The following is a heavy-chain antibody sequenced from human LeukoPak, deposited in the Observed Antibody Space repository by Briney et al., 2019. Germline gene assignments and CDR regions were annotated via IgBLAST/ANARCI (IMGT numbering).Heavy chain of an antibody. D-gene: IGHD3-3*01. CDR3: AREYDFWSGFDY. CDR1: GGSSSSYY. CDR2: MYTSGNT. Sequence: SETLSLTCTVSGGSSSSYYWSWIRLPAGKGLEWIGRMYTSGNTNYNPSLKSRVTMSVDTSKNQFSLNLSSVTAADTAVYYCAREYDFWSGFDYWGQGTLVTVSS. V-gene: IGHV4-4*07. J-gene: IGHJ4*02.